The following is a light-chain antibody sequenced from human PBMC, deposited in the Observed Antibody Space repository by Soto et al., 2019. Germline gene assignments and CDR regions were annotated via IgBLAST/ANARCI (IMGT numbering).Light chain of an antibody. Sequence: DIQMTQSPSTLSASVGDRVTITCRASQSISSWLAWYQQKPGKAPKLLIYDASSLEGGVPLRFSGSGSGTEFTLTISSLQPDDFATYYCQQYNTYWTFGQGTKVDIK. CDR1: QSISSW. V-gene: IGKV1-5*01. J-gene: IGKJ1*01. CDR3: QQYNTYWT. CDR2: DAS.